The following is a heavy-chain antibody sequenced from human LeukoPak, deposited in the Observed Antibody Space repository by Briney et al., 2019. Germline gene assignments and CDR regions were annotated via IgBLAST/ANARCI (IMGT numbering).Heavy chain of an antibody. Sequence: ASVKVSCKASGYTFTGYYMHWVRQAPGEGLEWMGWIKPNSGGTNYAQKFQGRVTMTRDTSISTAYMELSRLRSDDTAVYYCARVGKVLWFGELPDYYYMDVWGKGTTVTVSS. V-gene: IGHV1-2*02. CDR3: ARVGKVLWFGELPDYYYMDV. CDR2: IKPNSGGT. CDR1: GYTFTGYY. J-gene: IGHJ6*03. D-gene: IGHD3-10*01.